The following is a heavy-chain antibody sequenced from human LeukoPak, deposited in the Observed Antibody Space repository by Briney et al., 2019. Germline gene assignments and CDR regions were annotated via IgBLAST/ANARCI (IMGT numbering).Heavy chain of an antibody. CDR3: AKEQSDYSNYKKDDY. D-gene: IGHD4-11*01. CDR2: ISGSGGST. V-gene: IGHV3-23*01. Sequence: PGGSLRLPCAASGFTFSSYAMSWVRQAPGKGLEWVSAISGSGGSTYYADSVKGRFTISRDNSKNTLYLQMNSLRAEDTAVYYCAKEQSDYSNYKKDDYWGQGTLVTVSS. CDR1: GFTFSSYA. J-gene: IGHJ4*02.